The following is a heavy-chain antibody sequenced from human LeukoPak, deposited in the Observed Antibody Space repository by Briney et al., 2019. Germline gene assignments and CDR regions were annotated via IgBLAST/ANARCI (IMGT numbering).Heavy chain of an antibody. CDR1: GFTFDDYA. V-gene: IGHV3-9*01. D-gene: IGHD3-22*01. J-gene: IGHJ4*02. CDR3: AKDIYYDSSGCDY. Sequence: GRSLRLSCAASGFTFDDYAMHWVRQAPGKGLEWVSGISWNSGSIGYADSVKGRFTISRDNAKNSLYLQMNSLGAEDTALYYCAKDIYYDSSGCDYWGQGTLVTVSS. CDR2: ISWNSGSI.